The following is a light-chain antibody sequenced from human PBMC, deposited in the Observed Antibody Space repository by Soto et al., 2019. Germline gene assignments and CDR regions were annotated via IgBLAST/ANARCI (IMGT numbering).Light chain of an antibody. Sequence: QSVLTQPPSVSGSPGQSVTISCTGTSSDVGSYNRVSWYQQPPGTAPKLMIYEVNNRPSGVPDRFSGSKSGNTASLTISGLQAEDETDYYCSSYTTSSVLFGGGTKLTVL. CDR3: SSYTTSSVL. CDR1: SSDVGSYNR. CDR2: EVN. J-gene: IGLJ2*01. V-gene: IGLV2-18*02.